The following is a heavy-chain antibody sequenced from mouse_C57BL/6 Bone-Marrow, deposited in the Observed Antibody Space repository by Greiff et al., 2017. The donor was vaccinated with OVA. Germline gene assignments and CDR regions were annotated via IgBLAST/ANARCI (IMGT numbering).Heavy chain of an antibody. J-gene: IGHJ4*01. CDR1: GYSFTDYN. CDR2: INPNYGTT. V-gene: IGHV1-39*01. Sequence: VQLQQSGPELVKPGASVKISCKASGYSFTDYNMNWVKQSNGKSLEWIGVINPNYGTTSYNQKFKGKATLTVDQSSSTAYMQRNSLTSEDSAVYYCARRTGTRSMIDAMDYWGQGTSVTVSS. CDR3: ARRTGTRSMIDAMDY. D-gene: IGHD4-1*01.